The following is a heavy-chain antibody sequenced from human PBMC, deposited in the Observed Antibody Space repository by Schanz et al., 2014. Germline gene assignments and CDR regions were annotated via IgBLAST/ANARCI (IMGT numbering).Heavy chain of an antibody. D-gene: IGHD3-22*01. CDR3: TTYDAGYLHY. Sequence: QVQLVESGGGLVKPGGSLRLSCAASGFTFSDYFMNWIRQTPGKGLEWVAYISDSSSYTNYADSVKGRFTISRDNGKNSLHLQMNSLKIEDTAVYYCTTYDAGYLHYWGQGTLVTVSS. CDR2: ISDSSSYT. J-gene: IGHJ4*02. CDR1: GFTFSDYF. V-gene: IGHV3-11*05.